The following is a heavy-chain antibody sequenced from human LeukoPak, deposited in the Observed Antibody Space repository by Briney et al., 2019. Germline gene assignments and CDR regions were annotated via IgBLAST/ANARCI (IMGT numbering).Heavy chain of an antibody. V-gene: IGHV1-46*01. J-gene: IGHJ4*02. Sequence: ASVKVSCKASGYTFTSYYMHWVRQAPGQGLEWMGIINPSGGSTSYAQKFQGRVTMTRDMSTSTVYMELSSLRSEDTAVYYCAGGRGDPLEKRPFDYWGQGTLVTVSS. CDR1: GYTFTSYY. CDR3: AGGRGDPLEKRPFDY. D-gene: IGHD7-27*01. CDR2: INPSGGST.